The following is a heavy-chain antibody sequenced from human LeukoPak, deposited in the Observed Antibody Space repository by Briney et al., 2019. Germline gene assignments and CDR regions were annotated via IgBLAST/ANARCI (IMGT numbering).Heavy chain of an antibody. CDR1: GYSISSGYY. CDR2: IYHSGST. D-gene: IGHD3-10*01. J-gene: IGHJ5*02. V-gene: IGHV4-38-2*02. CDR3: ARVPMVRGVSFDP. Sequence: SETLSLICTVSGYSISSGYYWGWIRQPPGKGLEWIGSIYHSGSTYYNPSLKSRVTISVDTSKNQFSLKLSSVTAADTAVYYCARVPMVRGVSFDPWGQGTLVTVSS.